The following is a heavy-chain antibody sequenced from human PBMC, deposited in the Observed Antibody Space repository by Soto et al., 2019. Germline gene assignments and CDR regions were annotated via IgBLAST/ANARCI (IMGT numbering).Heavy chain of an antibody. J-gene: IGHJ4*02. CDR1: GLSFSNAW. V-gene: IGHV3-15*01. CDR2: IRSKTDGGTI. Sequence: EVQLVESGGGLVKPGESLRLSCAASGLSFSNAWMNWVRQAPGKGLEWVGQIRSKTDGGTIFYPAPVKDRFIISRDDSRNTLYLQMNSLKNEDTAVYYCTTAHPRGPDYWGQGTLVTVST. CDR3: TTAHPRGPDY. D-gene: IGHD5-12*01.